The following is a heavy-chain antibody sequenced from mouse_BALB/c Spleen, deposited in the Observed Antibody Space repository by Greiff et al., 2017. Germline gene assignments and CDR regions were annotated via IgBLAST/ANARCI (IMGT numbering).Heavy chain of an antibody. J-gene: IGHJ2*01. CDR1: GYTFTSYW. Sequence: VQLQQSGAELAKPGASVKMSCKASGYTFTSYWMHWVKQRPGQGLEWIGYINPSTGYTEYNQKFKDKATLTADKSSSTAYMQLSSLTSEDSAVYYCAGDGNPFDYWGQGTTLTVSS. V-gene: IGHV1-7*01. CDR3: AGDGNPFDY. CDR2: INPSTGYT. D-gene: IGHD1-1*01.